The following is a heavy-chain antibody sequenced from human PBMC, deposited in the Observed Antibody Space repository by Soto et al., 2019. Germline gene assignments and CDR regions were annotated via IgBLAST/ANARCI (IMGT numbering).Heavy chain of an antibody. Sequence: EVQLVESGGGLVKPGGSLRLSCAASGFTFSSYSMNWVRQAPGKGLEGVSSISSSRSYIYYADSVKGRFTISRDNAKKSRYLQMTSLGAEDASAYDCARDVYKWNDDVDLWGQGTMVTFSP. J-gene: IGHJ3*01. CDR1: GFTFSSYS. CDR2: ISSSRSYI. CDR3: ARDVYKWNDDVDL. V-gene: IGHV3-21*01. D-gene: IGHD1-1*01.